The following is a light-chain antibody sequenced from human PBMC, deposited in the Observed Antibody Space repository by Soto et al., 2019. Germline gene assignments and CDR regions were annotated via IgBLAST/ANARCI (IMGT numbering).Light chain of an antibody. CDR2: EVS. Sequence: QSAMTQPACVSGSPGQSITISCTGTSSDVGGYNYVSWYQQHPGKAPKLMIYEVSNRPSGVSNRFSGSKSGNTASLTISGLQAEDEADYYCSSYTSSSTLGVFGGGTKLTVL. CDR1: SSDVGGYNY. V-gene: IGLV2-14*01. CDR3: SSYTSSSTLGV. J-gene: IGLJ2*01.